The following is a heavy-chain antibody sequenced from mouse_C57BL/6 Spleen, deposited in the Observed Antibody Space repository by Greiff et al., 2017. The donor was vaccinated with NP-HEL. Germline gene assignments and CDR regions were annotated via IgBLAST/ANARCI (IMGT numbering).Heavy chain of an antibody. CDR2: IDPSDSYT. J-gene: IGHJ4*01. Sequence: QVQLQQSGAELVMPGASVKLSCKASGYTFTSYWMHWVKQRPGQGLEWIGEIDPSDSYTNYNQKFKGKSTLTVDKSSSTAYMQLSSLTSEDSAVYYCAIWFMDYWGQGTSVTVSS. CDR1: GYTFTSYW. D-gene: IGHD2-2*01. CDR3: AIWFMDY. V-gene: IGHV1-69*01.